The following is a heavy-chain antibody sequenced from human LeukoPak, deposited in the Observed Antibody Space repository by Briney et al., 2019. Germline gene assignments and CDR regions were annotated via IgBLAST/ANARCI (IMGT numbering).Heavy chain of an antibody. CDR3: VKIYDYDSSGPFDY. CDR2: IISNGGST. D-gene: IGHD3-22*01. Sequence: GALRLSCSVSGFIFSNYAMYWVRQAPGKGLEYVSLIISNGGSTYYADSVKGRFTISRDNSKNTLYLQMSSLRAEDTAVYYCVKIYDYDSSGPFDYWGQGTSVTVSS. V-gene: IGHV3-64D*06. J-gene: IGHJ4*02. CDR1: GFIFSNYA.